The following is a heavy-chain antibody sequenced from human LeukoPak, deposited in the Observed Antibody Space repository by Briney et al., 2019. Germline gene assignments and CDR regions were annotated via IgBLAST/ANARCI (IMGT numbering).Heavy chain of an antibody. V-gene: IGHV1-46*01. J-gene: IGHJ5*02. D-gene: IGHD1-1*01. Sequence: ASVKVSCKASGYTFTSYYMHWVRQAPGQGLEWMGIINPSGGSTSYAQKFQGRVTMTRDTSTSTVYMELSSLRSEDTAVYYCARYGRGYFGTLYNWFDPWGQGIPVTVSS. CDR3: ARYGRGYFGTLYNWFDP. CDR2: INPSGGST. CDR1: GYTFTSYY.